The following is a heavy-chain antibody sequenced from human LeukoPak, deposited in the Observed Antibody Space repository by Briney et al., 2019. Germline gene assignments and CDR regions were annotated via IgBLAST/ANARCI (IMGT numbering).Heavy chain of an antibody. D-gene: IGHD2-2*01. CDR3: ARTTFRYCASTSCYAIDY. Sequence: SETLSLTCTVSDYSISSGYYWGWIRQPPGKGLEWIGIIYHSGSTYYNPSLKSRVTISVDTSKNQFSLKLSSVTAADTAIYYSARTTFRYCASTSCYAIDYWGQGTLVTVSS. J-gene: IGHJ4*02. V-gene: IGHV4-38-2*02. CDR1: DYSISSGYY. CDR2: IYHSGST.